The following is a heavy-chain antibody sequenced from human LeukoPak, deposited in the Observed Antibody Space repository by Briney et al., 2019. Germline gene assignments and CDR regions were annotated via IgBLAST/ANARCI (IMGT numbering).Heavy chain of an antibody. CDR2: IWYDGSNK. J-gene: IGHJ4*02. D-gene: IGHD3-16*01. CDR1: GFTFSSYG. CDR3: AQYSVGDGYFDY. V-gene: IGHV3-33*06. Sequence: GGSLRLSCAASGFTFSSYGMHWVRQAPGKGLEWVAVIWYDGSNKYYADSVKGRFTISRDNSKNTLYLQMNSLRAEDTAVYYCAQYSVGDGYFDYWGQGTLVTVSS.